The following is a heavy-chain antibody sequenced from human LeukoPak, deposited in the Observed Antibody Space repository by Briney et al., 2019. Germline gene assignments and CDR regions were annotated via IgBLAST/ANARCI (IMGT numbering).Heavy chain of an antibody. J-gene: IGHJ3*02. V-gene: IGHV1-46*01. CDR2: INPSGGST. CDR3: ARDRGYYDSSGYRSDAFDM. D-gene: IGHD3-22*01. Sequence: ASVKVSCKASGYMFTRSYMHWVRQAPGQGLEWMGIINPSGGSTIYAHKFQGRVTMTRDTSTSTVYMELSSLRSEDTALYYCARDRGYYDSSGYRSDAFDMWGQGTMVTVSS. CDR1: GYMFTRSY.